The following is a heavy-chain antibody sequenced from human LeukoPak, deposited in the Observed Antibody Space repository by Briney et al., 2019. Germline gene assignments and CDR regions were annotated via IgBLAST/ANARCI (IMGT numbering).Heavy chain of an antibody. CDR1: GFLFNTNW. V-gene: IGHV3-7*04. CDR2: IKQDGSEK. Sequence: PGGSLRLSCAGSGFLFNTNWMTWVRQAPGKGLEWVATIKQDGSEKYYVDSVKGRFTISRDNAKNSLYLQMNSLRAEDTAVYYCARGGEPRLPDYDILTGYWDYWGQGTLVTVSS. J-gene: IGHJ4*02. CDR3: ARGGEPRLPDYDILTGYWDY. D-gene: IGHD3-9*01.